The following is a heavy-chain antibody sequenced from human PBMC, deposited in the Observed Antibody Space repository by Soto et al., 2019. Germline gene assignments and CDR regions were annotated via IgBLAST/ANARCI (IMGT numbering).Heavy chain of an antibody. J-gene: IGHJ4*02. CDR1: GFTFGDYW. Sequence: RSLSCAASGFTFGDYWMHWVRQPPGKGPEWVSRMTGDGRTTQYADSVKGRFTASRDNAKSTLYLQMNSLRAEDTAVYYCATAEVDYWGPGTLVSVSS. V-gene: IGHV3-74*03. CDR2: MTGDGRTT. CDR3: ATAEVDY.